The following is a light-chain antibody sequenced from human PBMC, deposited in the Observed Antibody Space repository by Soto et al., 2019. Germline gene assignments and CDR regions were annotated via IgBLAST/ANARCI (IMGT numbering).Light chain of an antibody. J-gene: IGKJ5*01. Sequence: DIQLTQSHSTLSASVGDRVTISCRASQSINNYLAWYQQKPGKAPKLLIYKASTLESGVPSRFSGSGSGTEFTLTISGLLPEDFAAYHCQQLYTLPFTCGQGKRLEIK. CDR1: QSINNY. V-gene: IGKV1-5*03. CDR3: QQLYTLPFT. CDR2: KAS.